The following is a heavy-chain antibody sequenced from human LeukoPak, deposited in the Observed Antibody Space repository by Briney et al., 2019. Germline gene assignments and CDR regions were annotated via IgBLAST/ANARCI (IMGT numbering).Heavy chain of an antibody. CDR1: GLTLSNYG. D-gene: IGHD3-22*01. J-gene: IGHJ4*02. CDR2: ISDSGGRT. CDR3: AKRGVVIRVILVGFHKEAYYFDS. V-gene: IGHV3-23*01. Sequence: GGSLRLSCVVSGLTLSNYGMSWVRQAPGKGLEWVAGISDSGGRTNYADSVKGRFIISRDSPKNTLYLQMNSLRAEDTAVYFCAKRGVVIRVILVGFHKEAYYFDSWGQGALVTVSS.